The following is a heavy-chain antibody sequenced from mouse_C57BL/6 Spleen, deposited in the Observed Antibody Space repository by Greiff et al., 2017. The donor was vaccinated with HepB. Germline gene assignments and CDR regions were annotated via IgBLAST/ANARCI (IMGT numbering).Heavy chain of an antibody. CDR1: GYTFTDYE. J-gene: IGHJ3*01. V-gene: IGHV1-15*01. D-gene: IGHD2-1*01. Sequence: VQLQQSGAELVRPGASVTLSCKASGYTFTDYEMHWVKQTPVHGLEWIGAIDPETGGTAYNQKFKGKAILTADKSSSTAYMELRSLTSEDSAVYYCTRGGVRGNYGAWFAYWGQGTLVTVSA. CDR2: IDPETGGT. CDR3: TRGGVRGNYGAWFAY.